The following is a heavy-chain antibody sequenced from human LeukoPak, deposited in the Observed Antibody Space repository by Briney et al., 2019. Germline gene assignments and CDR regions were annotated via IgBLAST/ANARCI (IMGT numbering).Heavy chain of an antibody. CDR3: ARYKGGSYPAGYYYGMDV. CDR1: GGTFSSYA. J-gene: IGHJ6*02. D-gene: IGHD1-26*01. CDR2: IIPILGIA. Sequence: SVKVSCKASGGTFSSYAISWVRQAPGQGLEWMGRIIPILGIANYAQKFQGRVTITADKSTSTAYMELSSLRSQDTAVYYCARYKGGSYPAGYYYGMDVWGQGTTVTVSS. V-gene: IGHV1-69*04.